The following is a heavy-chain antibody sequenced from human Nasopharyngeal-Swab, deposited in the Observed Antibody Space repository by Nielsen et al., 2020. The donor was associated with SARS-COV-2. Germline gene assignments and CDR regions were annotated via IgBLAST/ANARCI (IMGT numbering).Heavy chain of an antibody. Sequence: GGSLRLSCAASGFTFSSYGMHWVRQAPGKGLEWVAVIWYDGSNKYYADSVKGRFTISRDNSKNTLYLQMNSLRAEDTAVYYCARGGSSGYWLVYWGQGTLVTVSS. V-gene: IGHV3-33*01. CDR3: ARGGSSGYWLVY. D-gene: IGHD3-22*01. CDR2: IWYDGSNK. J-gene: IGHJ4*02. CDR1: GFTFSSYG.